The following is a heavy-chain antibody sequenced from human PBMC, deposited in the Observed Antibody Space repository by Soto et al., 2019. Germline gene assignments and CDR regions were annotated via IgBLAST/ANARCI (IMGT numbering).Heavy chain of an antibody. D-gene: IGHD6-13*01. Sequence: SETLSLTCTVSGGSISSSSYYWGWIRQPPGKGLEWIGSIYYSGSTYYNPSLKSRVTISVDTSKNQFSLKLSSVTAADTAVYYCASSAAAGTTYGMDVWGQGTTVTVSS. CDR2: IYYSGST. J-gene: IGHJ6*02. CDR1: GGSISSSSYY. CDR3: ASSAAAGTTYGMDV. V-gene: IGHV4-39*01.